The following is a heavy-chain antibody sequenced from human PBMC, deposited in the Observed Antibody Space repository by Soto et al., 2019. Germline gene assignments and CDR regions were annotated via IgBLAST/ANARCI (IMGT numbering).Heavy chain of an antibody. D-gene: IGHD3-10*01. J-gene: IGHJ4*02. V-gene: IGHV3-23*01. CDR1: GFTFSSYA. CDR2: ISGSGGST. CDR3: AKGGNLRAARDYFDY. Sequence: PGGSLRLSCAASGFTFSSYAMSWFRQAPGKGLEWVSAISGSGGSTYYADSVKGRFTISRDNSKNTLYLQMNSLRAEDTAVYYCAKGGNLRAARDYFDYWGQGTLVTVSS.